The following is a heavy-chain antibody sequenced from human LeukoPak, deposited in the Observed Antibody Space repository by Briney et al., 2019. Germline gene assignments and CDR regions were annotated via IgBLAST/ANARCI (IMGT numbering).Heavy chain of an antibody. CDR1: GFTFSSYG. CDR3: AKDPEQWLVKDAFDI. D-gene: IGHD6-19*01. J-gene: IGHJ3*02. V-gene: IGHV3-30*18. Sequence: PGRSLRLSCAASGFTFSSYGMHWVRQAPGKGLEWVAVISYDGSNKYYADSVKGRFTISRDNSKNTLYLQMNSLRAEDTAVYYCAKDPEQWLVKDAFDIWGQGTMVTVSS. CDR2: ISYDGSNK.